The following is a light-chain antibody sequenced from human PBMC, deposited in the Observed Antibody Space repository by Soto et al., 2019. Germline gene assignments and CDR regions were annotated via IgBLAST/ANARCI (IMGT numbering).Light chain of an antibody. V-gene: IGKV3-20*01. CDR3: QQYGSSPQT. CDR1: QSVSSSY. J-gene: IGKJ1*01. Sequence: DIVLTQSPVTLSLSPGERATLSCRASQSVSSSYLAWYQQKPGQAPRLLIYGASSRATGIPDRFSGSGSGTDFTLTISRLETEDFAVYYCQQYGSSPQTFGQGTKVDNK. CDR2: GAS.